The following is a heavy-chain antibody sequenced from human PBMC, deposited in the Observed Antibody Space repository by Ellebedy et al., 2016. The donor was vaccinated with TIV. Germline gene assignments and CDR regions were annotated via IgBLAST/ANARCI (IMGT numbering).Heavy chain of an antibody. CDR1: GFTFNKYW. CDR3: ARGGFMHGLDV. D-gene: IGHD2-8*01. J-gene: IGHJ6*02. CDR2: INSDGSST. V-gene: IGHV3-74*01. Sequence: GESLKISCEASGFTFNKYWMHWVRQAPRKGLVWVSRINSDGSSTNYADSVKGRFTIARDNAKNTLYLQMNSLRAEDTAVYYCARGGFMHGLDVWGQGTTVTVSS.